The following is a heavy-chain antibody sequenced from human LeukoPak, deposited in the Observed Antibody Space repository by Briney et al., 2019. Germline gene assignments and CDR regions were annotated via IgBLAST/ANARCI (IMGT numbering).Heavy chain of an antibody. V-gene: IGHV3-23*01. D-gene: IGHD2-15*01. CDR3: AKPRDIDSWAFDV. Sequence: GGSLRLSCAASGLTFTTYAMNWVRQAPGKGLEWVSLISDNGNNTYYADSVKGRFTISRDNSKNTLHLQMNSLRTEDTAVYYCAKPRDIDSWAFDVWGQGTMVTVS. J-gene: IGHJ3*01. CDR1: GLTFTTYA. CDR2: ISDNGNNT.